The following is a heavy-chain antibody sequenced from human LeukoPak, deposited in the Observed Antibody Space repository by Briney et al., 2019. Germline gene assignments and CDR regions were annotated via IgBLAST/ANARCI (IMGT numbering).Heavy chain of an antibody. V-gene: IGHV3-23*01. Sequence: GGSLRLSCAASGFTFSSYAMNWVRQAPGKGLEWVSGISHSGSSIYYADSVKGRFTISRDNSKNTLYLQMDRLRVEDTAVYYCAMALDYWGQGTLVTDSS. CDR3: AMALDY. CDR2: ISHSGSSI. CDR1: GFTFSSYA. J-gene: IGHJ4*02.